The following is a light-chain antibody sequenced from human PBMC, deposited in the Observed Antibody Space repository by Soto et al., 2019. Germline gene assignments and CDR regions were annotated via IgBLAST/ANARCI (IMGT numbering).Light chain of an antibody. CDR3: QHYNSYSIT. CDR2: KAS. CDR1: QSISSW. V-gene: IGKV1-5*03. Sequence: DIQMTQSPSTLSASVGDRVTITCRASQSISSWLAWYQQKPGKAPKLLIYKASSLESGVPSRFSGSGSGTEFTLTISSLQPDDFATYYCQHYNSYSITFGQGTRLAIK. J-gene: IGKJ5*01.